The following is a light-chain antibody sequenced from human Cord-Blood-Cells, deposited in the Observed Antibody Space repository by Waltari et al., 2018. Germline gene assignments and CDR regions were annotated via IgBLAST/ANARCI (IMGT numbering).Light chain of an antibody. J-gene: IGKJ4*01. CDR1: QSVSSY. Sequence: IVLTQSPATPSLSPGERATLSCRASQSVSSYLAWYQQKPGQAPRLLIYDASNRATGIPARFSGSGSGTDFTLTISSLEPEDFAVYYCQQRSNWPPATFGGGTKVEIK. CDR3: QQRSNWPPAT. CDR2: DAS. V-gene: IGKV3-11*01.